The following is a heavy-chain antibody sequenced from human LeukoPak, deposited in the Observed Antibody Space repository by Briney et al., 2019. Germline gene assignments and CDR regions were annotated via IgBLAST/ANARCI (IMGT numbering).Heavy chain of an antibody. V-gene: IGHV4-39*07. CDR2: IYYSGST. Sequence: PSETLSLTCTVSGGSLSSSSYYWGWLRQPPGTGLEWIGSIYYSGSTYYNPSLKSRVTISVDTSKNQFSLKLSSVTAADTAVYYCAGDPPGGGIPGYWFDPWGQGTLVTVSS. CDR1: GGSLSSSSYY. D-gene: IGHD2-15*01. J-gene: IGHJ5*02. CDR3: AGDPPGGGIPGYWFDP.